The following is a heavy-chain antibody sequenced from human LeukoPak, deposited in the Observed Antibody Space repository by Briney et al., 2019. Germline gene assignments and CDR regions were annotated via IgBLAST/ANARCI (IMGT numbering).Heavy chain of an antibody. J-gene: IGHJ6*03. Sequence: GGSLRLSCAASGFTYDDYAMHWVRQDPGKGLEWVSGISWNSFTIGYADSVKGRFTISRDNAKNSLYLQMNSLRVEDTALYYCAKDIGRVDTASTYMDVWGKGTTVTISS. CDR2: ISWNSFTI. CDR3: AKDIGRVDTASTYMDV. D-gene: IGHD5-18*01. CDR1: GFTYDDYA. V-gene: IGHV3-9*01.